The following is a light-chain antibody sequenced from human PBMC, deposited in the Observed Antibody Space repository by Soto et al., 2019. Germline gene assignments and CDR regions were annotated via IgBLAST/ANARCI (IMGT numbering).Light chain of an antibody. V-gene: IGKV3-20*01. CDR3: HQYGSTPFT. CDR2: GAS. J-gene: IGKJ3*01. Sequence: EIVLPQSPGTLSLSPGDRATLSCRASQSVSTNYLAWYQQSLGQAPRLLIYGASSRATGIPDRFSGNGSGTDFTLTISRLEPEDFAVYYCHQYGSTPFTFGPGTKVDIK. CDR1: QSVSTNY.